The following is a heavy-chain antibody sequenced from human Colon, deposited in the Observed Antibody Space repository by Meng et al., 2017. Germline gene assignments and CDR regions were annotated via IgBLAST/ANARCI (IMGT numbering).Heavy chain of an antibody. D-gene: IGHD4-23*01. CDR1: GGTFSSFR. V-gene: IGHV1-69*06. CDR3: AKDDYGGNSEA. CDR2: IIPLFGTT. J-gene: IGHJ5*02. Sequence: QVRLVESGTEVKKPGSSVKVSCRASGGTFSSFRVSWVRQAPGQGLEWMGGIIPLFGTTNYAQKFQGRVSITADKSTSTSYMELNSLRAEDTAVYYCAKDDYGGNSEAWGQGTLVTVSS.